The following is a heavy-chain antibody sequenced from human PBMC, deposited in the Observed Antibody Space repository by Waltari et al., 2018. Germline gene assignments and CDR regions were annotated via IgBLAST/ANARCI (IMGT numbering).Heavy chain of an antibody. Sequence: EVQLVESGGGFVQPGGSLRLSCLGSGFTFGVFSMHWIRQAPGKGREWGAYISASRAAIYYAESVKGRFTISRDNAKNSLFLQMTNLGVEDTAVYYCATEPAPGAGINYWGQGILVTVSS. CDR3: ATEPAPGAGINY. V-gene: IGHV3-48*01. CDR2: ISASRAAI. D-gene: IGHD6-19*01. J-gene: IGHJ4*02. CDR1: GFTFGVFS.